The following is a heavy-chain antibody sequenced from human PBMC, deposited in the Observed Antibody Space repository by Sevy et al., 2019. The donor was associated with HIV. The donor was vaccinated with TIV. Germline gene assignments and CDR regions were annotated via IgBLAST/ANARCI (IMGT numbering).Heavy chain of an antibody. CDR3: AKELYYYDSSGYLDY. CDR2: ISGSGGST. CDR1: GFTFSSYA. Sequence: GGSLRLSCAASGFTFSSYAMSWVRRAPGKGLEWVSAISGSGGSTYYADSVKGRFTISRDNSKNTLYLQMNSLRAEDTAVYYCAKELYYYDSSGYLDYWGQGTLVTVSS. V-gene: IGHV3-23*01. J-gene: IGHJ4*02. D-gene: IGHD3-22*01.